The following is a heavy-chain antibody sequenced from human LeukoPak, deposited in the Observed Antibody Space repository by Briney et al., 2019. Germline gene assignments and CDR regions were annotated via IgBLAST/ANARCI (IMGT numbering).Heavy chain of an antibody. V-gene: IGHV4-39*01. CDR2: IYYSGTT. Sequence: SETLSLTCTVSGGFVSSSIYFWGWIRQPPGKGLEWIGSIYYSGTTYYNPSLKSRITISVDTSKNQFSLKLSSVTAADTAVYYCARHGGAAAAIDYWGQGTLVTVSS. CDR3: ARHGGAAAAIDY. D-gene: IGHD6-13*01. J-gene: IGHJ4*02. CDR1: GGFVSSSIYF.